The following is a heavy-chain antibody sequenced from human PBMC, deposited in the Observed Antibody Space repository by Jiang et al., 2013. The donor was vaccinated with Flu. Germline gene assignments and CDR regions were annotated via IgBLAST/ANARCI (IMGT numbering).Heavy chain of an antibody. CDR3: ARGVVPAARRGDGYNYWGY. V-gene: IGHV1-69*06. Sequence: SGAEVKKPGSSVKVSCKASGGTFSSYAISWVRQAPGQGLEWMGGIIPIFGTANYAQKFQGRVTITADKSTSTAYMELSSLRSEDTAVYYCARGVVPAARRGDGYNYWGYWGQGTLVTVSS. CDR2: IIPIFGTA. J-gene: IGHJ4*02. CDR1: GGTFSSYA. D-gene: IGHD5-24*01.